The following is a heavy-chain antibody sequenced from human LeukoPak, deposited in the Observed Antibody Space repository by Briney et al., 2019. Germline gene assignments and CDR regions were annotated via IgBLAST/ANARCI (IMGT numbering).Heavy chain of an antibody. J-gene: IGHJ6*03. D-gene: IGHD2-2*01. CDR3: ARVGVPTAYLYMDV. V-gene: IGHV3-66*01. CDR2: IYSGGST. Sequence: PGGSLRLSCAASGFTVSSNYMSWVRQAPGKGLEWVSVIYSGGSTYYADSVKGRFTISRDNSKNTLYLQMNSLRAEDTAVYYCARVGVPTAYLYMDVWGKGTTVTISS. CDR1: GFTVSSNY.